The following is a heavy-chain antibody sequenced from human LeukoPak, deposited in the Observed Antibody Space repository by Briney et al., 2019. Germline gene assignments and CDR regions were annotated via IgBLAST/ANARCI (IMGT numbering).Heavy chain of an antibody. J-gene: IGHJ4*02. CDR2: IYYSGST. V-gene: IGHV4-59*01. CDR3: ARSADNYYFDY. Sequence: SETLSLTCTVSGGPISSYYWSWIRQPPGKGLEWIGYIYYSGSTNYNPSLKSRVTISVDTSKNQFSLKLSSVTAADTAVYYCARSADNYYFDYWGQGTLVTVSS. CDR1: GGPISSYY.